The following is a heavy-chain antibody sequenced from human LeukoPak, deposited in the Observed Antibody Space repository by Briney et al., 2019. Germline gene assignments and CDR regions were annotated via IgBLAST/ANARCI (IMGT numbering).Heavy chain of an antibody. CDR1: GFTFSSYV. J-gene: IGHJ4*02. D-gene: IGHD3-10*01. Sequence: PGGSLRLSCAASGFTFSSYVMHWVRQAPGKGLEWVAVISYDGSNKYYADSVKGRFTISRDNSKNTLYLQMDSLRAEDTAVYYCARSGSGSFDYWGQGTLVTVSS. CDR3: ARSGSGSFDY. CDR2: ISYDGSNK. V-gene: IGHV3-30*04.